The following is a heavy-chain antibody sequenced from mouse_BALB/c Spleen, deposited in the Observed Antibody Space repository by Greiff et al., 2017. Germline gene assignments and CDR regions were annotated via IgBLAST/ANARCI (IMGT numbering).Heavy chain of an antibody. J-gene: IGHJ4*01. CDR2: IWSDGST. CDR1: GFSLTSYG. V-gene: IGHV2-6-2*01. CDR3: ARHKGYYGSSGMDY. Sequence: VQVVESGPDLVAPSQSLSITCTVSGFSLTSYGVHWVRQPPGKGLEWLVVIWSDGSTTYNSALKSRLSISKDNSKSQVFLKMNSLQTDDTAMYYCARHKGYYGSSGMDYWGQGTSVTVSA. D-gene: IGHD1-1*01.